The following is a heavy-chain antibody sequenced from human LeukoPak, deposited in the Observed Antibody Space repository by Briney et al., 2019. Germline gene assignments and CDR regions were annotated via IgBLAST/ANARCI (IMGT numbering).Heavy chain of an antibody. CDR1: GYTFTTYG. CDR2: ISAYNGNT. CDR3: ARKALNLGALGY. J-gene: IGHJ4*02. D-gene: IGHD3-16*01. Sequence: ASVTVSCTASGYTFTTYGISWVRQAPGQGLEWMGWISAYNGNTNYAQKLQGRVTMTTDTSTSTAYMELRSLGSDDTAVYYCARKALNLGALGYWGQGTLVTVSS. V-gene: IGHV1-18*01.